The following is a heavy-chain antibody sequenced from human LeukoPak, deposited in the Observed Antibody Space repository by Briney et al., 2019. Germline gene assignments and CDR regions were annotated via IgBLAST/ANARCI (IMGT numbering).Heavy chain of an antibody. CDR3: AKAADQYYYYYFYYMDV. D-gene: IGHD2-2*01. J-gene: IGHJ6*03. Sequence: GGSLRLSCAASGFTFSTYGMSWVRQAPGKGLECVSSISGSGGTTYYADSVKGRFTTSRDNSKNTVYLQMNSLRVEDTAVYYCAKAADQYYYYYFYYMDVWGKGTTVTVSS. CDR2: ISGSGGTT. CDR1: GFTFSTYG. V-gene: IGHV3-23*01.